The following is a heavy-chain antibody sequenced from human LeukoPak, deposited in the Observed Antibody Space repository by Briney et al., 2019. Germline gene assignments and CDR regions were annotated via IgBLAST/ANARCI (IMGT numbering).Heavy chain of an antibody. D-gene: IGHD6-19*01. CDR1: RFTFSFYA. CDR3: ARLGSSFDLDY. CDR2: ISTNGDST. J-gene: IGHJ4*02. V-gene: IGHV3-64*01. Sequence: GGSLRLSCAASRFTFSFYAMHWVRQAPGKGLEYVSSISTNGDSTYYANSVKDRFTISRDNSKNTLYLQMGSLRPEDMAVYYWARLGSSFDLDYWGQGTLVTVSS.